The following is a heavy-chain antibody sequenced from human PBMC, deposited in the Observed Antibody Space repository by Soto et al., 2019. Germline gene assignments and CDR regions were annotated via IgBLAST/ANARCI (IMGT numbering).Heavy chain of an antibody. V-gene: IGHV3-30*03. D-gene: IGHD3-3*01. CDR3: ARVLRFLEWSYYYYGMDV. CDR2: ISYDGSIK. J-gene: IGHJ6*02. Sequence: PGGSLRLSCAASGFTFNSYGMHWVRQAPGKGLEWVAVISYDGSIKYYADSVKGRFTISRDNSRNTLYLQMNSLRAEDTAVYYCARVLRFLEWSYYYYGMDVWGQGTTVTVSS. CDR1: GFTFNSYG.